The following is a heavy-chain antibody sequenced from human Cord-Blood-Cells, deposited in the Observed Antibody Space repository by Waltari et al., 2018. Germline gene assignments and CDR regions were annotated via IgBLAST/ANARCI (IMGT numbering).Heavy chain of an antibody. V-gene: IGHV3-23*01. Sequence: EVQLLESGGGLVQPGGSLRLSCAASGFTFSSYAMRWVRHAPGKGLEWVSAISGSGGSTYYADSVKGRFTISRDNSKNTLYLQMNSLRAEDTAVYYCAKARLSRGWYYFDYWGQGTLVTVSS. CDR1: GFTFSSYA. CDR2: ISGSGGST. J-gene: IGHJ4*02. CDR3: AKARLSRGWYYFDY. D-gene: IGHD6-19*01.